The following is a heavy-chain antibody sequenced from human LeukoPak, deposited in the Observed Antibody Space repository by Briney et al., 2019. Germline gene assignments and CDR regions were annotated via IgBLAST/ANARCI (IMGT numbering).Heavy chain of an antibody. V-gene: IGHV1-46*03. CDR2: INPSGGST. D-gene: IGHD1-26*01. CDR3: ARDLVGAQSRDY. CDR1: GYTFTSYY. J-gene: IGHJ4*02. Sequence: GASVKVSCKASGYTFTSYYMHWVRQAPGQGPEWMGIINPSGGSTSYAQKFQGRVTMTRDTSTSTVYMELSSLRSEDTAVYYCARDLVGAQSRDYWGQGTLVTVSS.